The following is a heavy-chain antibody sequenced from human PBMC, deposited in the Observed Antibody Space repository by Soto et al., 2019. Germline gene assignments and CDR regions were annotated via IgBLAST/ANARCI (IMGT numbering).Heavy chain of an antibody. J-gene: IGHJ4*02. Sequence: GSLRLSCAASGFTFSSYAMSWVRQAPGKGLEWVSGIDEIGDTTNYADSVKGRFIISRDNSKKTLYLLMNNLRTEDLAMYYCAKLAVVGSIGFELAREYWGQGILVTVSS. D-gene: IGHD2-15*01. CDR3: AKLAVVGSIGFELAREY. V-gene: IGHV3-23*01. CDR1: GFTFSSYA. CDR2: IDEIGDTT.